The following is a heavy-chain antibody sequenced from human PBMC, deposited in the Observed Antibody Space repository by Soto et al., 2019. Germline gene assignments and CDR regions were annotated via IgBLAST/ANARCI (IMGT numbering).Heavy chain of an antibody. Sequence: PSETLSLTCTVSGGSISSYFCSWIRQPPGKGLEWIGYIYYSGSTNYNPSLKSRVTISVDTSKNQFSLKLSSVTAADTAVYYCVSESTVTDAFDIWGQGTMVTV. CDR2: IYYSGST. J-gene: IGHJ3*02. CDR1: GGSISSYF. CDR3: VSESTVTDAFDI. D-gene: IGHD4-17*01. V-gene: IGHV4-59*01.